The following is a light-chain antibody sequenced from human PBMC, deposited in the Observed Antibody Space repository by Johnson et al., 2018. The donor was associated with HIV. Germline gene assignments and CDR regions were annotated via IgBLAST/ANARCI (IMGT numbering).Light chain of an antibody. J-gene: IGLJ1*01. CDR1: SSNVGNNY. V-gene: IGLV1-51*02. Sequence: QSVLTQPPSVSAAPGQKVTIYCSGSSSNVGNNYVSWYQQLPGTAPKLLIYENNKRPSGIPDRFSGSKSGTSATLGITGLQTGDEADYYCGTWDSGLGALYVFGTGTKVTVL. CDR2: ENN. CDR3: GTWDSGLGALYV.